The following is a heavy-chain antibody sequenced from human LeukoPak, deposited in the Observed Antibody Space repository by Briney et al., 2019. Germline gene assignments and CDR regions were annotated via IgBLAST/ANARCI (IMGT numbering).Heavy chain of an antibody. CDR3: ARSCGSTSCSDGDWFDP. D-gene: IGHD2-2*01. J-gene: IGHJ5*02. V-gene: IGHV4-39*01. Sequence: SETLSLTCTVSGGSISTSDYYWGWIRQPPGKGLEWIASTHYSGGTYFNPSLKRRVTISVDTSRNEFSLKVTSVTAADTAVYYCARSCGSTSCSDGDWFDPWGQGTLVTVSS. CDR1: GGSISTSDYY. CDR2: THYSGGT.